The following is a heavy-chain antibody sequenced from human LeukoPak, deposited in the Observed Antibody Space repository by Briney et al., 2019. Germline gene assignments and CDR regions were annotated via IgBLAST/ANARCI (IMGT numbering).Heavy chain of an antibody. J-gene: IGHJ4*02. CDR1: GFTFSGYY. CDR2: ISSSGKTI. CDR3: ARGFACSSTTCSGNDY. V-gene: IGHV3-11*01. D-gene: IGHD2-2*01. Sequence: PGGSLRLSCAASGFTFSGYYMSWIRQAPGEGLEWVAYISSSGKTIFYTDSVKGRFIISRDNAKNSLDLQMNSLRAEDTALYYCARGFACSSTTCSGNDYWGQGTLVTVSS.